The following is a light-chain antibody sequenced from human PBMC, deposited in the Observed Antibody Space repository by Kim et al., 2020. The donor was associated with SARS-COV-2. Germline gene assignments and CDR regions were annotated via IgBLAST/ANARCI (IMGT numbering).Light chain of an antibody. Sequence: IQMTQSPSTLSASVGDRVTITCRASESVSGWVAWYQQKPGKAPNVLIFAASTLYNGVPSRFSGSGSGTEFTLTISSLQPDDVATYYCQQYGSYSLTFGQGTKVDIK. J-gene: IGKJ1*01. CDR2: AAS. V-gene: IGKV1-5*01. CDR3: QQYGSYSLT. CDR1: ESVSGW.